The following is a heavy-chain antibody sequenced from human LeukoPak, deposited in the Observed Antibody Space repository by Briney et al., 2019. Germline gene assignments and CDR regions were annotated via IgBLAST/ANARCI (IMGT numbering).Heavy chain of an antibody. J-gene: IGHJ4*02. CDR3: ARGRPGSGWSFDY. D-gene: IGHD6-19*01. V-gene: IGHV1-46*01. CDR1: GYTFTTYD. CDR2: INPSVGTT. Sequence: GASVTVSCKPSGYTFTTYDMHWVRQAPGHGLEWMGKINPSVGTTNYAQKFQGRVTMTRDTSTTTLYMELSSLRSEDTAVYYCARGRPGSGWSFDYWGQGTLVTVSP.